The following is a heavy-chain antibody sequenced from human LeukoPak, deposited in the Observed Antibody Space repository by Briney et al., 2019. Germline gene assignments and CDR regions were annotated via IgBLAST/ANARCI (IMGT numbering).Heavy chain of an antibody. Sequence: QPGGSLRLSCAASGLTFSKYSMTWVRQAPGKRLEWVSFIDTSSTTMYYTDSVKGRFTISRDNAKNSLYLQMNGLKVEDTAIYYCARDNWVDCWGQGTLVTVSS. CDR2: IDTSSTTM. CDR3: ARDNWVDC. CDR1: GLTFSKYS. J-gene: IGHJ5*01. V-gene: IGHV3-48*04.